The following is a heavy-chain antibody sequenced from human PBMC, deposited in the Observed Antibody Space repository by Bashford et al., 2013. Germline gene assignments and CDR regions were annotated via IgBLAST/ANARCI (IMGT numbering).Heavy chain of an antibody. CDR1: GYTFTSYG. CDR2: ISAYNGNT. Sequence: ASVKVSCKASGYTFTSYGISWVRQAPGQGLEWMGWISAYNGNTNYAQKLQGRVTMTTDTSTSTAYMELRSLRSDDTAVYYCARIPRLATPHILNYWGQGTLVTVSS. J-gene: IGHJ4*02. CDR3: ARIPRLATPHILNY. D-gene: IGHD3-9*01. V-gene: IGHV1-18*01.